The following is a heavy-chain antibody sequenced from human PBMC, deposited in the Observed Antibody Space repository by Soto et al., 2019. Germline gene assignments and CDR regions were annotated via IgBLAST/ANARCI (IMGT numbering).Heavy chain of an antibody. CDR1: GFTVSSNY. CDR2: IYTDDST. J-gene: IGHJ4*02. V-gene: IGHV3-53*04. D-gene: IGHD3-16*02. Sequence: PGGSLRLSCAASGFTVSSNYMSWVRQAPGKGLEWLSVIYTDDSTYYADSVKGRFTISRHNSKNTQYLQMNSLRAEGTAVYFCAKALGELSPESFDYWGRGTLVTVSS. CDR3: AKALGELSPESFDY.